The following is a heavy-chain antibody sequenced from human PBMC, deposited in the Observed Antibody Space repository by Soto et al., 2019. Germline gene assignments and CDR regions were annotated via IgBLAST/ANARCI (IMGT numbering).Heavy chain of an antibody. J-gene: IGHJ4*02. D-gene: IGHD3-10*01. CDR2: IYPGDSDT. V-gene: IGHV5-51*01. CDR1: GYSFSTYW. CDR3: ARLPHFRGFGATTSRAYYFNF. Sequence: VKISCTGSGYSFSTYWIAWVRQMPGKGLEWMRIIYPGDSDTRYSPSFQGQVTISADTSTKTAYLQWRRLKASDTATYYCARLPHFRGFGATTSRAYYFNFWGPGTLVTVSS.